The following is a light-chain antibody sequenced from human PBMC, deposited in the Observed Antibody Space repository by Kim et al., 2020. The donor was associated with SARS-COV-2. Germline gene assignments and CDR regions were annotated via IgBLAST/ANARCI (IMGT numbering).Light chain of an antibody. V-gene: IGLV3-19*01. CDR1: SLRLYY. CDR3: NSRDNSGYYVV. Sequence: SSELTQDPAVSVALGQTVTITCQGDSLRLYYASWYQQKPGQAPQLVIYGKNSRPSGIPDRFSGSSSGNTASLTITGAQAEYEADYYCNSRDNSGYYVVFGGGTQLTVL. J-gene: IGLJ2*01. CDR2: GKN.